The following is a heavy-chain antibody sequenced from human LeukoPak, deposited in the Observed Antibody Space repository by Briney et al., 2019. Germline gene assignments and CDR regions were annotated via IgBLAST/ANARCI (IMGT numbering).Heavy chain of an antibody. J-gene: IGHJ3*02. Sequence: KPSETLSLTCAVYGGSFSGYYWSWIRQPPGKGLEWIGEINHSGSTNYNPSLKSRVTISVDTSKNQFSLKLSSVTAADTAVYYCARGKTIGYSSSWYGRGVFDIWGQGTMVTVSS. D-gene: IGHD6-13*01. V-gene: IGHV4-34*01. CDR3: ARGKTIGYSSSWYGRGVFDI. CDR1: GGSFSGYY. CDR2: INHSGST.